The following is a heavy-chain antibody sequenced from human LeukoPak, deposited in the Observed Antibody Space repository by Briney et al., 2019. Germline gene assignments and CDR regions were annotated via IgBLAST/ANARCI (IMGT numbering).Heavy chain of an antibody. D-gene: IGHD2-2*01. Sequence: KPSETLSLTCTVSGYSISSGYYWSWIRQPAGKGLEWIGRIYTSGSTNYNPSLKSRVTMSVDTSKNQFSLKLSSVTAADTAVYYCARDGDIVVVPAAHSDAFDIWGQGTMVTVSS. V-gene: IGHV4-4*07. CDR1: GYSISSGYY. CDR3: ARDGDIVVVPAAHSDAFDI. J-gene: IGHJ3*02. CDR2: IYTSGST.